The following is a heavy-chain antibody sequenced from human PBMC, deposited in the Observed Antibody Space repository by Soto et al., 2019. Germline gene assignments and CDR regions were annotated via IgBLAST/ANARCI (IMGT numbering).Heavy chain of an antibody. CDR1: GFTFSSYE. Sequence: GALRLSCAASGFTFSSYEMNWVRQAPGKGLEWVSYISSSGSTIYYADSVKGRLTISRDNAKNALYLQMNSLRAEDTAVYYCASGMCSSTSCHPWGYYGMDVWGQGTTVTVSS. CDR3: ASGMCSSTSCHPWGYYGMDV. V-gene: IGHV3-48*03. D-gene: IGHD2-2*01. J-gene: IGHJ6*02. CDR2: ISSSGSTI.